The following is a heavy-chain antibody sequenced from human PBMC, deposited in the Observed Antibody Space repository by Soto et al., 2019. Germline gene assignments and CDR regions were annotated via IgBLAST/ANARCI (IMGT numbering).Heavy chain of an antibody. J-gene: IGHJ4*02. D-gene: IGHD6-6*01. CDR3: ARDPKYSTSSDF. V-gene: IGHV3-7*01. Sequence: GGSLRLSCVVSGFSFSNYWMSWVRQAPGKGLEWVASINQHGSEIHYVDSVRGRFTISRDNTKSSLYLQMNSLRAEDTAVYYCARDPKYSTSSDFRGQGTLVTVSS. CDR2: INQHGSEI. CDR1: GFSFSNYW.